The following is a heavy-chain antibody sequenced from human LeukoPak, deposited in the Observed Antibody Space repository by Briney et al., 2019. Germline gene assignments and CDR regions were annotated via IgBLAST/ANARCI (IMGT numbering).Heavy chain of an antibody. D-gene: IGHD1-26*01. V-gene: IGHV3-23*01. CDR1: GFTFSDYY. CDR3: AKDRRGSYTAYFDY. CDR2: ISGSGGST. J-gene: IGHJ4*02. Sequence: GGSLRLSCAASGFTFSDYYMSWVRQAPGKGLEWVSAISGSGGSTYYADSVKGRFTISRDNSKNTLYLQMNSLRAEDTAVYYCAKDRRGSYTAYFDYWGQGTLVTVSS.